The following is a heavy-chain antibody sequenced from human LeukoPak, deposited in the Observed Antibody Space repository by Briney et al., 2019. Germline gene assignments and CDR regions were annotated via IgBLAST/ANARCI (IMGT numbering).Heavy chain of an antibody. Sequence: SETLSLTCTVSGGSISSSNYYWGWIRQPPGKGLEWIGSIYYSGSTYYSPSLKSRVTISVDTSKNQFSLKLSSVTAADTAVYYCARQVVVVTAINTPDAFDIWGQGTMVTVSS. CDR1: GGSISSSNYY. J-gene: IGHJ3*02. V-gene: IGHV4-39*07. D-gene: IGHD2-21*02. CDR2: IYYSGST. CDR3: ARQVVVVTAINTPDAFDI.